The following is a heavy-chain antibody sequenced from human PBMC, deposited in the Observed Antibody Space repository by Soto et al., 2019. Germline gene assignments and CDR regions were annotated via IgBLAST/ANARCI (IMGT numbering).Heavy chain of an antibody. J-gene: IGHJ4*02. CDR2: ISFNNNTI. CDR3: ARNTGSIEADSFDY. CDR1: GFTFSDYY. Sequence: GGSLRLSCVASGFTFSDYYISWLRQAPGKGPECLSYISFNNNTIYYDDSVRGRFTISRDNAKNSVFLQMKRLRVEDTAVYYCARNTGSIEADSFDYWGQGNLVTVSS. D-gene: IGHD1-26*01. V-gene: IGHV3-11*01.